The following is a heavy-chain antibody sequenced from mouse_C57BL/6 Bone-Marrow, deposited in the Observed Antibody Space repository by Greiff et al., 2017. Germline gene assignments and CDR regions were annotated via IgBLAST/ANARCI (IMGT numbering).Heavy chain of an antibody. CDR3: ASHYGRHPYYFDY. CDR2: IYPRSGNT. J-gene: IGHJ2*01. V-gene: IGHV1-81*01. CDR1: GYTFTSYG. Sequence: VQLQQSGAELARPGASVKLSCKASGYTFTSYGISWVKQRTGQGLEWIGEIYPRSGNTYYNEKFKGKATLTAEKSSSTAYMELRSLTSEDSAVYFCASHYGRHPYYFDYWGQGTTLTVSS. D-gene: IGHD1-2*01.